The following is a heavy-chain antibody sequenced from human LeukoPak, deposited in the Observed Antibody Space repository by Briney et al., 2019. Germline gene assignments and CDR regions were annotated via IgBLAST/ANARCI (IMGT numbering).Heavy chain of an antibody. V-gene: IGHV3-9*01. CDR3: ARDREDGSSGWYADY. CDR1: GFTFDDYA. J-gene: IGHJ4*02. D-gene: IGHD6-19*01. Sequence: QPGGSLRLSCAASGFTFDDYAMHWVRQAPGKGLEWVSGISWNSGSIGYADSVKGRFTISRDNAKNSLYLQMNSLRAEDTAVYYCARDREDGSSGWYADYWGQGTLVTVSS. CDR2: ISWNSGSI.